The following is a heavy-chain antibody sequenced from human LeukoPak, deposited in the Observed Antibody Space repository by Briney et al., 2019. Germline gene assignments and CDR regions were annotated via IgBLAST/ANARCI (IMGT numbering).Heavy chain of an antibody. Sequence: GGSLRLSCAASGFTFSSYAMTWVRQAPGKGLEWVSGINYSGGSIYYADSVKGRFTISRDNSKNTLYLQINSLRAEDTAVYYCAEFGYDYWGQGTLVTASS. CDR1: GFTFSSYA. V-gene: IGHV3-23*01. D-gene: IGHD3-16*01. J-gene: IGHJ4*02. CDR3: AEFGYDY. CDR2: INYSGGSI.